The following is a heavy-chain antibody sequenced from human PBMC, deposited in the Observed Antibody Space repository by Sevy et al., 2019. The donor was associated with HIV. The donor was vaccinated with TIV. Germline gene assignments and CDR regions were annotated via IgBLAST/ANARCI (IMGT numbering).Heavy chain of an antibody. CDR1: GFTFSSYG. CDR2: IRYDGSSK. CDR3: AKKDDSRQCDP. J-gene: IGHJ5*02. Sequence: GESLKISCAASGFTFSSYGMHWVRQAPGKGLEWVAFIRYDGSSKYYADSVKGRFTISRDNSKNTLYLQMNSLRAEDTAVYYCAKKDDSRQCDPWGQGTLVTVSS. V-gene: IGHV3-30*02. D-gene: IGHD3-22*01.